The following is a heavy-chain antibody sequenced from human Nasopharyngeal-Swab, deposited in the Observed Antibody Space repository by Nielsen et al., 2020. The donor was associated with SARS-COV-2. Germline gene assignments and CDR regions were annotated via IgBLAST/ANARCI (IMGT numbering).Heavy chain of an antibody. D-gene: IGHD5-18*01. J-gene: IGHJ4*02. V-gene: IGHV3-21*01. CDR2: ISSSSSYI. CDR1: GFTFSSYS. CDR3: ARLGGDTAMGL. Sequence: GESLKISCAASGFTFSSYSMNWVRQAPGKGLEWVSSISSSSSYIYYADSVKGRFTISRDNAKNSLYLQMNSLRAEDTAVYYCARLGGDTAMGLWGQGTLVTVSS.